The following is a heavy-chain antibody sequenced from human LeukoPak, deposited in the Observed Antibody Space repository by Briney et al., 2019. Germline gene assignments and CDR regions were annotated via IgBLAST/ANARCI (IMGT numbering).Heavy chain of an antibody. Sequence: PGGSLRLSCGAPGFTFSSYGMHWVRQAPGKGLEWVAFIRNDGRNKYYADSVKGRFTISRDNSKNTLYLQMNSLRAEDTAVYYCAKLLYYYDSSQPYWGQGTLVTVSS. D-gene: IGHD3-22*01. CDR1: GFTFSSYG. J-gene: IGHJ4*02. CDR3: AKLLYYYDSSQPY. CDR2: IRNDGRNK. V-gene: IGHV3-30*02.